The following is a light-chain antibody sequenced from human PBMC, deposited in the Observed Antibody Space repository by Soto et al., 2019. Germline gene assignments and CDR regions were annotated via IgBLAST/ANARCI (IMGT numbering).Light chain of an antibody. CDR3: QQRSNWPVT. V-gene: IGKV3-11*01. CDR1: QSVSSY. Sequence: EIVLTQSPGTLSLSPGERATLSCRASQSVSSYLAWYQQKPGQAPRLLIYDASTRATGISARFSGSWSGTDFTLTISSLEPEDFAVYYCQQRSNWPVTFGQGTKVEVK. CDR2: DAS. J-gene: IGKJ1*01.